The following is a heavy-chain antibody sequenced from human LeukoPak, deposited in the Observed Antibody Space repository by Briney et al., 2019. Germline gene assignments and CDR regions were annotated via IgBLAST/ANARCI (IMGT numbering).Heavy chain of an antibody. D-gene: IGHD3-10*01. CDR3: ARDYTGMVRVYGY. CDR2: ISHDGSRQ. CDR1: GFIFSDYG. V-gene: IGHV3-30*03. J-gene: IGHJ4*02. Sequence: PGGSLRLSCETSGFIFSDYGMHWVRQAPGKGLEWLSGISHDGSRQHYADSVKGRFFISRDNSKNTLSLQMDSLRADDTAVYYCARDYTGMVRVYGYWGQGTLVTVSS.